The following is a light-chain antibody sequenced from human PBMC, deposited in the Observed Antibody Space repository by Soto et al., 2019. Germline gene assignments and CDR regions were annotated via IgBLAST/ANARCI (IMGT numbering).Light chain of an antibody. Sequence: QSVLAQPASVSGSPGQSITISCTGTSSDVGSYHLVSWYQQYPGKAPKLMIYEVNKRPSGVSDRFFGSKSGNTASLTISGLQAEDEADYYCCSYAGFSTFVVFGGGTKLTVL. V-gene: IGLV2-23*02. CDR3: CSYAGFSTFVV. J-gene: IGLJ2*01. CDR1: SSDVGSYHL. CDR2: EVN.